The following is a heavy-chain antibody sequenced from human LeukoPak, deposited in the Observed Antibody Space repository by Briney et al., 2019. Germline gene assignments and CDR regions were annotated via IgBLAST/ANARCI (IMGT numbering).Heavy chain of an antibody. CDR2: IYTSGST. Sequence: SQTLSLTCTVSGGSISSGSYYWSWIRQPAGKGLEWVGRIYTSGSTNYNPSLKSRVTISVDTSKNQFSLKLSSVTAADTAVYYCASTRGSYYSFYYFDYWGQGTLVTVSS. J-gene: IGHJ4*02. V-gene: IGHV4-61*02. CDR3: ASTRGSYYSFYYFDY. D-gene: IGHD1-26*01. CDR1: GGSISSGSYY.